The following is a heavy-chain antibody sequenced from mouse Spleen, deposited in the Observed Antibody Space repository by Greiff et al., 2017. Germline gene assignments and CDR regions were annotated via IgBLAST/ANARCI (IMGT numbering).Heavy chain of an antibody. CDR3: ARGGYGSTFDY. Sequence: VQGVESGPELVKPGASVKISCKASGYAFSSSWMNWVKQRPGKGLEWIGRIYPGDGDTNYNGKFKGKATLTADKSSSTAYMQLSSLTSEDSAVYFCARGGYGSTFDYWGQGTTLTVSS. J-gene: IGHJ2*01. D-gene: IGHD1-1*01. CDR1: GYAFSSSW. V-gene: IGHV1-82*01. CDR2: IYPGDGDT.